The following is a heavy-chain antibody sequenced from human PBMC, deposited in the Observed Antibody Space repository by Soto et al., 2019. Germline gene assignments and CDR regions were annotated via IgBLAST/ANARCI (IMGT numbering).Heavy chain of an antibody. CDR2: IRSNIYGGTT. Sequence: EVNLVESGGDLVQPGRSLRLSCTASGFKFGDFGLSWVRQAPGKGLEWISFIRSNIYGGTTDYAASVKGRFIISRDDSKGVVYLQMSNLTTEDTAVYYCTRDRDPFEYWGQGVLVTVPS. J-gene: IGHJ4*02. CDR1: GFKFGDFG. V-gene: IGHV3-49*04. CDR3: TRDRDPFEY.